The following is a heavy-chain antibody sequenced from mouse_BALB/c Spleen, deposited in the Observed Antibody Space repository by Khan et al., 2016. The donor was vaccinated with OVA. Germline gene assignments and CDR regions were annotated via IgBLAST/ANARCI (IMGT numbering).Heavy chain of an antibody. CDR1: GFSLTSYG. CDR2: IWSGGST. D-gene: IGHD2-4*01. Sequence: QVQLQQPGPGLVQPSQSLSITCTVSGFSLTSYGVHWVRQSPGKGLEWLGVIWSGGSTDYNAASISRLRISKDNSKSQVFFKMNSLQANDTAIYXCARNYDYDEGLAYWGQGTLVTVSA. CDR3: ARNYDYDEGLAY. V-gene: IGHV2-2*02. J-gene: IGHJ3*01.